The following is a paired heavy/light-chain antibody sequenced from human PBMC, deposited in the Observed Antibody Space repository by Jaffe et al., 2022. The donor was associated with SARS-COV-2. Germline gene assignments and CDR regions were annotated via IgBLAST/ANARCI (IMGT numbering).Light chain of an antibody. CDR3: QQYKSYSLT. CDR1: QSISNW. CDR2: ETS. Sequence: DIQMTQSPSTLSASVGDRVTITCRASQSISNWLAWYQQKPGKAPNVLIYETSNLESGVPSRFSGSGSGTEFTLTISSLQPDDFATYYCQQYKSYSLTFGQGTKVEIK. J-gene: IGKJ1*01. V-gene: IGKV1-5*03.
Heavy chain of an antibody. D-gene: IGHD6-25*01. J-gene: IGHJ4*02. CDR3: ARDRSSTGLSNIFDY. V-gene: IGHV3-30*03. CDR1: GFTFNSHA. Sequence: QVQLVESGGGVVQPGRSLRLSCAASGFTFNSHAMNWVRQAPGKGLEWVAVISYDGSNQYYSDSVKGRFTFSRDNSKNTLYLQMNSLRAEDTAIYYCARDRSSTGLSNIFDYWGQGTLVTVSS. CDR2: ISYDGSNQ.